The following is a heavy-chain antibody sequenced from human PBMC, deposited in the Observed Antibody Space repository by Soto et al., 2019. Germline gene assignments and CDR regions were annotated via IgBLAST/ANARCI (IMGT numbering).Heavy chain of an antibody. V-gene: IGHV3-23*01. J-gene: IGHJ6*02. CDR2: ISGSGGST. Sequence: PGGSLRLSCAASGFTFSSYAMSWVRQAPGKGLEWVSAISGSGGSTYYADPVKGRFTISRDNSKNTLYLQMNSLRAEDTAVYYCATPGGLQERVSAGYDFWSGYLDGLDYYGMAVWGQGTTVTVSS. D-gene: IGHD3-3*01. CDR3: ATPGGLQERVSAGYDFWSGYLDGLDYYGMAV. CDR1: GFTFSSYA.